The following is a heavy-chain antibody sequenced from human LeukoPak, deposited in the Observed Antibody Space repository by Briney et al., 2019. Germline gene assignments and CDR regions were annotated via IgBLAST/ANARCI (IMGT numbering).Heavy chain of an antibody. J-gene: IGHJ4*02. Sequence: GGSLRLSCAASGLTFGDYGMSWVRQAPGKGLEWVSGINWNGGSTGYADSVKGRFTISRDNAKNSLYLQMESLRAEDTAVYYCARGSSSWYYFDYWGQGTLVTVSS. V-gene: IGHV3-20*04. CDR3: ARGSSSWYYFDY. D-gene: IGHD6-13*01. CDR2: INWNGGST. CDR1: GLTFGDYG.